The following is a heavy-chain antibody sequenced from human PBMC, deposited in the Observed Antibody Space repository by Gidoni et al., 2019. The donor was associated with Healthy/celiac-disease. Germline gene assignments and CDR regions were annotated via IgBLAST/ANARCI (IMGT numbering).Heavy chain of an antibody. Sequence: QLQLQESGPGLVKPSETLSLTCTVSGGSISSSSYYWGWLRQPPGKGLEWIGSIYYSGSTYYNPSLKSRVTISVDTSKNQFSLKLSSVTAADTAVYYCARPGISIDYWGQGTLVTVSS. J-gene: IGHJ4*02. V-gene: IGHV4-39*01. D-gene: IGHD1-20*01. CDR2: IYYSGST. CDR3: ARPGISIDY. CDR1: GGSISSSSYY.